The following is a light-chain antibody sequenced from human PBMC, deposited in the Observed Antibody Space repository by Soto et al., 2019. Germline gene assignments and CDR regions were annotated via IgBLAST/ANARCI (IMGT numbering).Light chain of an antibody. Sequence: QSALTQPASVSGSPGQSITISCSETSSNVGGYNYVSWYQQHPGKAPKLMIYDVSNRPSGVSNRFSGSKSGNTASLTISGLQAEDEADYYCSSFTGGSTLVVFGTGTKVTVL. J-gene: IGLJ1*01. CDR1: SSNVGGYNY. V-gene: IGLV2-14*03. CDR3: SSFTGGSTLVV. CDR2: DVS.